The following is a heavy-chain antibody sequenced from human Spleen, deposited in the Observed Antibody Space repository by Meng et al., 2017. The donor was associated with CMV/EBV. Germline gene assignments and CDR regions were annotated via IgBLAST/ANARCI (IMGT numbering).Heavy chain of an antibody. V-gene: IGHV1-69*06. D-gene: IGHD2-2*01. CDR2: VIPMFYRT. Sequence: SVKVSCKASGGTFSSYGFNWVRQAPGQGLEWMGGVIPMFYRTNYAQKFQGRVTITADKSSSTVYMELSSLTSEDTAVYYCARGRTSSDDGDMWGQGTTVTVSS. J-gene: IGHJ3*02. CDR3: ARGRTSSDDGDM. CDR1: GGTFSSYG.